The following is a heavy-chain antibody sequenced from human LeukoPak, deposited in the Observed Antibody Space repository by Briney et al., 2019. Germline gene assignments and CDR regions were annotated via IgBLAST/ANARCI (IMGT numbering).Heavy chain of an antibody. CDR1: GFNFDDYA. V-gene: IGHV3-9*01. Sequence: PGGSLRLSCVVSGFNFDDYAMHWVRQAPGKGLEWVSGINWNGGSIGYADSVKGRFTISGDNAKNSLFLQMNSLRIEDAALYYCAKGLERRYYYYGMDVWGQGTTVTVSS. CDR3: AKGLERRYYYYGMDV. CDR2: INWNGGSI. J-gene: IGHJ6*02. D-gene: IGHD1-1*01.